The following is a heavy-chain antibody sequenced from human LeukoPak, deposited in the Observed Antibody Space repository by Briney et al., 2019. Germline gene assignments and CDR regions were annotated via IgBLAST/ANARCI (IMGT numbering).Heavy chain of an antibody. CDR1: GGTFSSYA. Sequence: SVKVSCKASGGTFSSYAISWVRQAPGQGLEWMGGIIPIFGTANYAQKFQGRVTITTDESTSTAYMELSSLRSEDTAVYYCASMNEGYDSSGYFRGYWGQGTLVTVSS. V-gene: IGHV1-69*05. D-gene: IGHD3-22*01. CDR2: IIPIFGTA. J-gene: IGHJ4*02. CDR3: ASMNEGYDSSGYFRGY.